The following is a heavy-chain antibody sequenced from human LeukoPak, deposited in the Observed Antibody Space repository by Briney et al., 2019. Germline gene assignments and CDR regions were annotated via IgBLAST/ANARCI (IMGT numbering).Heavy chain of an antibody. CDR2: ISYDGSNE. CDR1: GFTFSSYV. CDR3: AGDKGTSYLSSFDY. V-gene: IGHV3-30*04. Sequence: GRSLRLSCAASGFTFSSYVMHWVRQAPGKGLEWVAIISYDGSNEYYADSVKGRFTISRDNSKNTLYLQMNSLRAADTAVYYCAGDKGTSYLSSFDYWGQGTLVTVSS. J-gene: IGHJ4*02. D-gene: IGHD6-6*01.